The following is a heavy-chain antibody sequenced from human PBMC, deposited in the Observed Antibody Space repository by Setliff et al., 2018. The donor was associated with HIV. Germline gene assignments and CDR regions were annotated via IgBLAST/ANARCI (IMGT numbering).Heavy chain of an antibody. Sequence: TLSLTCTVSGGSINSGSYYWSWIRQPAGKGLEWIGPIYTSGSTNYNPSLKSRVTISVDTSKTQFSLRLNSLTATDTALYYCARAPVGATGLYAFDIWGQGTVVTVSS. CDR2: IYTSGST. V-gene: IGHV4-61*02. CDR1: GGSINSGSYY. D-gene: IGHD1-26*01. J-gene: IGHJ3*02. CDR3: ARAPVGATGLYAFDI.